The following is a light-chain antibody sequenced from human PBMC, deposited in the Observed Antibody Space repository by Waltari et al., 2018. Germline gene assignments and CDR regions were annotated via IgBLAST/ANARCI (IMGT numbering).Light chain of an antibody. Sequence: QSALTQPASVSGSPGKSITIPCTGTSSDVGGYVLVSWYQQHPGKSPKRMIYEVNKRPSGVSDRFSGSKSGSTAFLTISGLQAEDEAHYYCCSYAGSSVFKVLFGGGTKLTVL. CDR3: CSYAGSSVFKVL. CDR2: EVN. V-gene: IGLV2-23*02. CDR1: SSDVGGYVL. J-gene: IGLJ2*01.